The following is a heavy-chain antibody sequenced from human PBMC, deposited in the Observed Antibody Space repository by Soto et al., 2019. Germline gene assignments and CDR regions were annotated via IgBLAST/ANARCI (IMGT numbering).Heavy chain of an antibody. J-gene: IGHJ5*02. V-gene: IGHV3-23*01. Sequence: PAGSLRLSCAASGFTFSSYAMSWVRQSPGKGLEWVSAISGSGGSTYYADSVKGRFTISRDNSKNTLYLQMNSLRAEDTAVYYCAKDFEGYCSGGSCPGGVDDPWGQGTLVTVSS. D-gene: IGHD2-15*01. CDR3: AKDFEGYCSGGSCPGGVDDP. CDR2: ISGSGGST. CDR1: GFTFSSYA.